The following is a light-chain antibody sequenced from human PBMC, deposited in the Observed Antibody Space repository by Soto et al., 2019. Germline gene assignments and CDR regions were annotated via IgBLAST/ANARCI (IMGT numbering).Light chain of an antibody. CDR1: QYINTR. V-gene: IGKV3-20*01. Sequence: EMVLTQSKETLSSFPGDRVTLSCMASQYINTRLAWYQHRPGQAPRLLIYQTSIRAAGIPARFSASGTGTDFTLTISRLEPEDFAVYYCQQYGSASVWTFCQVTKVDI. J-gene: IGKJ1*01. CDR3: QQYGSASVWT. CDR2: QTS.